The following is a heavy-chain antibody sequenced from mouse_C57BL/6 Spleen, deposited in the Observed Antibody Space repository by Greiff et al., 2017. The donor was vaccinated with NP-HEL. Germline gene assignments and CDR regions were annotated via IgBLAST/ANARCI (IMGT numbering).Heavy chain of an antibody. CDR3: ARSVRDVAWFAY. J-gene: IGHJ3*01. V-gene: IGHV1-18*01. CDR2: INPNNGGT. Sequence: VQLKESGPELVKPGASVKIPCKASGYTFTDYNMDWVKQSHGKSLEWIGDINPNNGGTIYNQKFKGKATLTVDKSSSTAYMELRSLTSEDTAVYYCARSVRDVAWFAYWGQGTLVTVSA. CDR1: GYTFTDYN.